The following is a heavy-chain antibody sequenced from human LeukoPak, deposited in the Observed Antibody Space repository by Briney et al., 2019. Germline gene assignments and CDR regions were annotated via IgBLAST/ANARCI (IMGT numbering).Heavy chain of an antibody. D-gene: IGHD3-3*01. CDR1: GGSISSGSYY. V-gene: IGHV4-61*02. CDR2: IYTSGST. Sequence: SETLSLTCTVSGGSISSGSYYWSWIRQPAGKGLEWIGRIYTSGSTNYHPSLKSRVTISVDTSKNQFSLKLSSVTAADTAVYYCARGVDDFWSGYWNWFDPWGQGTLVTVSS. CDR3: ARGVDDFWSGYWNWFDP. J-gene: IGHJ5*02.